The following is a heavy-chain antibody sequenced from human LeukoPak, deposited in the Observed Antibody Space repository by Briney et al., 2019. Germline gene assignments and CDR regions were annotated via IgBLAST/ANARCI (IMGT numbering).Heavy chain of an antibody. J-gene: IGHJ3*02. D-gene: IGHD2-2*01. CDR1: GYTFTSYG. Sequence: ASVSVSCKASGYTFTSYGISWVRQAPGQGLEWMGWISAYNGNTNYAQKLQGRVTMTTDTSTSTAYMELSSLRSEDTAVYYCARDLKVVPAAYDIWGQGTMVTVSS. CDR3: ARDLKVVPAAYDI. V-gene: IGHV1-18*01. CDR2: ISAYNGNT.